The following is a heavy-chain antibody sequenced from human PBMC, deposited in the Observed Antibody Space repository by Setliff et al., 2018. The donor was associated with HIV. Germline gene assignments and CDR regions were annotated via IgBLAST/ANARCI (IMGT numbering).Heavy chain of an antibody. CDR1: GFTFSNHW. D-gene: IGHD4-17*01. Sequence: GGSLRLSCAASGFTFSNHWMYWVRQVPGKGLVWVSRISSDGTSKSYADPVKGRFTISRDNTKNTLYLQMNTLRAEDTAVYFCARSPYGDYGLDYWGQGTLVTVSS. J-gene: IGHJ4*02. CDR2: ISSDGTSK. CDR3: ARSPYGDYGLDY. V-gene: IGHV3-74*01.